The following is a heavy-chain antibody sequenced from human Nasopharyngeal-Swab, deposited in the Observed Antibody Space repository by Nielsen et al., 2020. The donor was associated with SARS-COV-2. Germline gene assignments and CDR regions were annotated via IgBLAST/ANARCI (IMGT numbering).Heavy chain of an antibody. D-gene: IGHD2-2*01. V-gene: IGHV3-7*01. CDR1: GFTFSNAW. CDR2: IKQDGSEK. CDR3: ARVVPAAFDY. J-gene: IGHJ4*02. Sequence: GGSLRLSCAASGFTFSNAWMSWVRQAPGKGLEWVANIKQDGSEKYYVDSVKGRFTISRDNAKNSLYLQMNSLRAEDTAVYYCARVVPAAFDYWGQGTLVTVSS.